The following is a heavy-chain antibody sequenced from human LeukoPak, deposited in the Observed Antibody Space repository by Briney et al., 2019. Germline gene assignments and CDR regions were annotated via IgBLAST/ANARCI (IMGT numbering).Heavy chain of an antibody. CDR3: VRGPDSSGYNNWFDP. CDR2: VKQDGSEK. CDR1: GFTFSSYW. D-gene: IGHD3-22*01. Sequence: GGSLRLSCAASGFTFSSYWMSWVRQAPGKWLEWVANVKQDGSEKYSVDSVKGRFTISRDNAKNSLYLQMNSLRAEDTAVYYCVRGPDSSGYNNWFDPPGQGTLVTVSA. J-gene: IGHJ5*02. V-gene: IGHV3-7*01.